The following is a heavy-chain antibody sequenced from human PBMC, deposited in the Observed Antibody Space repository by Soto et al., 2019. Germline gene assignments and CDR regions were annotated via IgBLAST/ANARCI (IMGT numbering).Heavy chain of an antibody. CDR2: SRTSGSDT. J-gene: IGHJ6*02. CDR3: ARDRGGGLIFGGHYGMDV. V-gene: IGHV3-11*06. D-gene: IGHD2-15*01. Sequence: WGSLRLSCAASGFTFSDFYMSWIRQAPGRGLEWVSNSRTSGSDTNYADSVKGRFTISRDNGKKSLYLEMKSLRVEDTAVYYCARDRGGGLIFGGHYGMDVWGQGNTVTVSS. CDR1: GFTFSDFY.